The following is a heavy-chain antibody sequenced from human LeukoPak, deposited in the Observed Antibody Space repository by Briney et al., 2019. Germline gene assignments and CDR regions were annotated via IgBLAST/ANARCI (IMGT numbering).Heavy chain of an antibody. CDR3: AREGLPYSGDY. V-gene: IGHV3-7*01. Sequence: GGSLRLSCAASGFTFSNYWMRWARQTPGKGLEWVANIKGDGSEINYVDSVKGRFTISRVNAKNSLSLQMNSLTADDTGVYYCAREGLPYSGDYWGQGTLVTVSS. CDR2: IKGDGSEI. J-gene: IGHJ4*02. D-gene: IGHD4-11*01. CDR1: GFTFSNYW.